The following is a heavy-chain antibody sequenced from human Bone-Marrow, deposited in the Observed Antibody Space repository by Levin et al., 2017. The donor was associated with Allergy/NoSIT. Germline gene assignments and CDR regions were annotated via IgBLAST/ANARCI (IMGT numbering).Heavy chain of an antibody. CDR3: TTEVWARSIRDDY. V-gene: IGHV3-15*01. Sequence: GESLKISCAASGFSFTKVWMTWVRQAPGKGLEWVGRIKSETDGGTIDYAAPVKGRFTISRDDSRSTLYRQMNSLKTEDTDVYYCTTEVWARSIRDDYWGQGTLVTVSS. J-gene: IGHJ4*02. D-gene: IGHD2-21*01. CDR1: GFSFTKVW. CDR2: IKSETDGGTI.